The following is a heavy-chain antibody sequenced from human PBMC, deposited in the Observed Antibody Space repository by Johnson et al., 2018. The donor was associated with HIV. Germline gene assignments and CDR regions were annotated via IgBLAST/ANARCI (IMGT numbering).Heavy chain of an antibody. CDR1: GFTFDDYG. CDR3: ARVAVAGTYAFDI. Sequence: MLLVESGGGVVRPGGSLRLSCAASGFTFDDYGMSWVRQGPGKGLEWVSALGTAGDTYYPGSVKGRFTISRENAKNSLYLQMNSLRAGDTAVYYCARVAVAGTYAFDIWGQGTMVTVSS. J-gene: IGHJ3*02. V-gene: IGHV3-13*01. D-gene: IGHD6-19*01. CDR2: LGTAGDT.